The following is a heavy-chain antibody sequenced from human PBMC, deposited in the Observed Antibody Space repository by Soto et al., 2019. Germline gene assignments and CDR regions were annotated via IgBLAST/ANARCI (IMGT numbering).Heavy chain of an antibody. D-gene: IGHD2-2*01. V-gene: IGHV3-23*01. J-gene: IGHJ4*02. CDR3: AKVPPLGYCSSTSCLTPYY. CDR1: GFTFSSYA. CDR2: ISGSGGST. Sequence: GGSLRLSCAASGFTFSSYAMSWVRQAPGKGLEWVSAISGSGGSTYYADSVKGRFTISRDNSKNTLYLQMNSLRAEDTAVYYCAKVPPLGYCSSTSCLTPYYWGQGTLVTVSS.